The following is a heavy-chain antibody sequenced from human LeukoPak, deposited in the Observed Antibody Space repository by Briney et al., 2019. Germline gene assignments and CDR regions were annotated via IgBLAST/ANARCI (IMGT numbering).Heavy chain of an antibody. V-gene: IGHV3-21*01. J-gene: IGHJ4*02. CDR3: AREVVGASSGDY. Sequence: PGGSLRLSCAASGFTFSSYSMNWVRQAPGKGLEWVSSISRSSSYIYYADSVKGRSTISRDNAKNSLYLQMNSLRAEDTAVYYCAREVVGASSGDYWGQGTLVTVSP. D-gene: IGHD1-26*01. CDR2: ISRSSSYI. CDR1: GFTFSSYS.